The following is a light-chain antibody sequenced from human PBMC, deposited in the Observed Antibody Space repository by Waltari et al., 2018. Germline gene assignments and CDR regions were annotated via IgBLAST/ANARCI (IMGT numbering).Light chain of an antibody. CDR3: QQYFSYPYT. Sequence: AIRMTQPPSSFSASPRDRATITCRASQGISSYLACYQQKPGEAPKLLIYPASTLRSVVPSRFSGSGSGTDFTLTINCLQSEDFATYYCQQYFSYPYTFGQGTKLEIK. CDR2: PAS. J-gene: IGKJ2*01. V-gene: IGKV1-8*01. CDR1: QGISSY.